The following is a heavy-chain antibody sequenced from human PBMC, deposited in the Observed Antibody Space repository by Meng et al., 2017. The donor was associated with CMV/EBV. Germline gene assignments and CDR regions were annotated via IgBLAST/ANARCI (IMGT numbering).Heavy chain of an antibody. J-gene: IGHJ4*02. CDR2: IKQDGSEK. CDR1: GFTFSTYW. V-gene: IGHV3-7*01. CDR3: ARLLYNWNDAGVDY. D-gene: IGHD1-20*01. Sequence: GSLRLSCAASGFTFSTYWMTWVRQAPGKGLEWVANIKQDGSEKYYVDSVKGRFTISRDNAKNSLYLQMNSLRAEDTAVYYCARLLYNWNDAGVDYWGQGTLVTVSS.